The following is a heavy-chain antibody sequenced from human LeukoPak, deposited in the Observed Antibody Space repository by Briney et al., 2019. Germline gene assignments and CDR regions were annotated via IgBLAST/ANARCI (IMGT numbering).Heavy chain of an antibody. CDR1: GGSFSGYY. CDR2: INHSGST. J-gene: IGHJ5*02. V-gene: IGHV4-34*01. Sequence: PSETLSLTCAVYGGSFSGYYWSWIRQPPGKGLEWIGEINHSGSTNYNPSLKSRVTISVDTSKNQFSLKLSSVTAADTAVCYCARRGSPYDFWSGYYLGWFDPWGQGTLVTVSS. CDR3: ARRGSPYDFWSGYYLGWFDP. D-gene: IGHD3-3*01.